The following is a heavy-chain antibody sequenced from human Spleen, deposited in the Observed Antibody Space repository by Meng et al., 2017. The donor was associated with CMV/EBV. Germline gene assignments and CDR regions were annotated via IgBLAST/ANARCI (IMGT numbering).Heavy chain of an antibody. CDR3: ARDGPGGGNYCLD. CDR1: GFTFTSSA. V-gene: IGHV1-69*05. J-gene: IGHJ4*02. D-gene: IGHD1-26*01. Sequence: SVKVSCKASGFTFTSSAVQWVRQAPGQGLELMGVIIPMLGTATYAQKFKDRVTITTDESTRTAYMELSSLRSEDTAVYYCARDGPGGGNYCLDWGQGTLVTVSS. CDR2: IIPMLGTA.